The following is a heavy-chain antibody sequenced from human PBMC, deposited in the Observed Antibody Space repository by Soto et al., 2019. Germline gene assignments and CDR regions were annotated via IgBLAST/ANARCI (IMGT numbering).Heavy chain of an antibody. CDR1: RDSISRYY. V-gene: IGHV4-59*01. D-gene: IGHD3-16*01. CDR2: MYYSGST. Sequence: SEPRSLACRVGRDSISRYYSSCFRQPPGKGLEWIGYMYYSGSTNYNPTHKSRVTISVDTSKNQFSLKLSSVTAADTAVYYCAIVGEGSRGFYYMDVGGKGTPVTV. J-gene: IGHJ6*03. CDR3: AIVGEGSRGFYYMDV.